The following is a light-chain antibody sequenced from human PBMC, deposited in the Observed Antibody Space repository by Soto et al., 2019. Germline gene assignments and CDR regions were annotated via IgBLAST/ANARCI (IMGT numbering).Light chain of an antibody. CDR2: AAT. V-gene: IGKV1-39*01. J-gene: IGKJ2*01. CDR3: RQSVSIPYT. Sequence: DIPLTQSPSSLSTSVGDRVTITCRASQSIRNNLYWYQQKPRGAPKLLISAATNLRGGVPLRFSGRGSRTEFSFTISSLQPEDFSTYYCRQSVSIPYTFGQGTSLEIK. CDR1: QSIRNN.